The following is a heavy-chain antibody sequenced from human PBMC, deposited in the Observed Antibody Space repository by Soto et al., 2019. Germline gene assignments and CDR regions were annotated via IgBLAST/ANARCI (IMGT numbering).Heavy chain of an antibody. Sequence: EVQLLESGGGLVQPGGSLRLSCTASGFTFSDHAMTWVRQAPGKGLEWVSGISGGGSGAYYADSVKGRFTVSRANSKNTLFLQMESLRAEDTAVYYCAIDLWWYTHWGQGTLVNVSS. D-gene: IGHD2-15*01. CDR1: GFTFSDHA. J-gene: IGHJ4*02. CDR2: ISGGGSGA. CDR3: AIDLWWYTH. V-gene: IGHV3-23*01.